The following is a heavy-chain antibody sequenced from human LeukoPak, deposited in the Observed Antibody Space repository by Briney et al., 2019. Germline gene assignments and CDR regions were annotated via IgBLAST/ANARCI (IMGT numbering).Heavy chain of an antibody. D-gene: IGHD3-22*01. V-gene: IGHV4-59*01. Sequence: SETLSLTCTVSGDSFSSYFWSWIRQPPGKRLEWIGDIYYSGSTNYNPSLKSRVTISVDTSKNQFSLKLSSVTAADTAVYYCARVRDYYDNSGDAFDIWGQGTMVPVSS. CDR3: ARVRDYYDNSGDAFDI. J-gene: IGHJ3*02. CDR2: IYYSGST. CDR1: GDSFSSYF.